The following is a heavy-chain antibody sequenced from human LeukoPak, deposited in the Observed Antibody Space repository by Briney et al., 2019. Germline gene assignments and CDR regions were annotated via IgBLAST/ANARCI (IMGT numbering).Heavy chain of an antibody. Sequence: ASVKLSCKASGYTFTGYYMHWVRQAPGQGLEWMGWINPNSGGTNYAQKFQGRVTMTRDTSISTAYMELSRLRSDDTAVYYCARDREGYYDILTGYYGVGAFGIWGQGTMVTVSS. V-gene: IGHV1-2*02. D-gene: IGHD3-9*01. CDR1: GYTFTGYY. J-gene: IGHJ3*02. CDR2: INPNSGGT. CDR3: ARDREGYYDILTGYYGVGAFGI.